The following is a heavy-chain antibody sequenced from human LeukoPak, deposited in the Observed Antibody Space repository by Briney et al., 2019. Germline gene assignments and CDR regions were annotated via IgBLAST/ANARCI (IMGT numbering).Heavy chain of an antibody. CDR1: GYTFPSYW. J-gene: IGHJ4*02. CDR3: ARLGYCSGGTCYKSYFEY. D-gene: IGHD2-15*01. Sequence: HGESLKISCKGSGYTFPSYWIAWVRQMPGKGLEWMGVIYVGGSDTRYSPSFQGQVTISADKSISTAYLQWGSLKASDTAMYYCARLGYCSGGTCYKSYFEYWGQGNLVTVSS. CDR2: IYVGGSDT. V-gene: IGHV5-51*01.